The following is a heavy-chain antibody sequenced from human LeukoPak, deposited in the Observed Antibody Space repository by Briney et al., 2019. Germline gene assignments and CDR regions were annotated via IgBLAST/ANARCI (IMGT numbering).Heavy chain of an antibody. J-gene: IGHJ4*02. CDR2: ISGSGGST. V-gene: IGHV3-23*01. CDR3: ARAPDGYTLWFDY. D-gene: IGHD5-24*01. Sequence: GGSLRLSCAASGFTFSSYAMSWVRQAPGKGLEWVSAISGSGGSTYYADSVKGRFTISRDNSKNTLYLQMNSLRAEDTAVYYCARAPDGYTLWFDYWGQGTLVTVSS. CDR1: GFTFSSYA.